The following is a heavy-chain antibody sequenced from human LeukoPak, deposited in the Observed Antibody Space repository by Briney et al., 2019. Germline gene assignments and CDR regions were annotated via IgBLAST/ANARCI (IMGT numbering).Heavy chain of an antibody. CDR3: ARGVSVIDY. D-gene: IGHD4-17*01. CDR2: IYYSGST. J-gene: IGHJ4*02. V-gene: IGHV4-39*07. Sequence: PSETLSLTCTVSGGSISSSSYYWGWIRQPPGKGLEWIGSIYYSGSTYYNPSLKSRVTISVDTSKNQFSLKLSSVTAADTAVYYCARGVSVIDYWGQGTLVTVSS. CDR1: GGSISSSSYY.